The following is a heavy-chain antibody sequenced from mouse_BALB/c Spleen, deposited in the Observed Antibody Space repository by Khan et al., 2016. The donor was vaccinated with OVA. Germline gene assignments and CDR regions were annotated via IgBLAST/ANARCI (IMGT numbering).Heavy chain of an antibody. CDR3: ATSYDGPWFAC. CDR2: IYPGSGTT. D-gene: IGHD1-1*01. Sequence: VQLVESGPDLVKPGASVKMSCKASGYTFSDYVVSWVKLKSGQGLEWIGEIYPGSGTTYYNENFKGKATLTADKSSNTAYLHLSSLTSEDSEVSYCATSYDGPWFACSGQGTLVTVS. V-gene: IGHV1-81*01. CDR1: GYTFSDYV. J-gene: IGHJ3*01.